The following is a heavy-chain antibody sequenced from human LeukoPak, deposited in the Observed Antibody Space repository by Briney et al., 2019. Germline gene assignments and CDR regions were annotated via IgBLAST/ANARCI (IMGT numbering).Heavy chain of an antibody. Sequence: GASLRLSCAASGFTFSNYAMSWVRQAPGKGLEWVSAILGCGGSTYYADSVKGRFTVSRDNSKSTLYLQMNSLRAEDTALYYCAKWGDYDVLTGYYVPDYWGQGTLVTVSS. CDR1: GFTFSNYA. CDR2: ILGCGGST. V-gene: IGHV3-23*01. CDR3: AKWGDYDVLTGYYVPDY. J-gene: IGHJ4*02. D-gene: IGHD3-9*01.